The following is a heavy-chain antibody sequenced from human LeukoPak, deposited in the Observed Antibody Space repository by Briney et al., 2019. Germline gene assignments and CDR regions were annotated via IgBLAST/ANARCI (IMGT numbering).Heavy chain of an antibody. V-gene: IGHV3-9*01. Sequence: GGSLRLSCAASGFTFDDYAMHWVRQAPGKGLEWVSGISWNSGSIGYADSVKGRFTISRDNAKNSLYLQVNSLRAEDTALYYCAKGGNEAATFSSIDPWGQGTLVTVSS. D-gene: IGHD2-15*01. CDR1: GFTFDDYA. CDR3: AKGGNEAATFSSIDP. J-gene: IGHJ5*02. CDR2: ISWNSGSI.